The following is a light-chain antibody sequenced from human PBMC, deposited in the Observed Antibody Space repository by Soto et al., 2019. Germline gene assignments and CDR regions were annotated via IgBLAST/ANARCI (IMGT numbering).Light chain of an antibody. CDR3: CSFAVSATLV. V-gene: IGLV2-23*01. CDR1: SSNVGTYDL. Sequence: QSVLTQPASVSGSPGQWVTISCTGTSSNVGTYDLVSWYQHHPDKATKLIIYGSTKRPSGISGRFSGSKSGNTASLTISGLQAEDEADYYCCSFAVSATLVFGGGTKLTVL. CDR2: GST. J-gene: IGLJ2*01.